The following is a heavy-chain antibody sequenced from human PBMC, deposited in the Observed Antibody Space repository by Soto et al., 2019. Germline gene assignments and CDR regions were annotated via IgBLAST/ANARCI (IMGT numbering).Heavy chain of an antibody. CDR2: ISYDGSNK. V-gene: IGHV3-30-3*01. J-gene: IGHJ4*02. D-gene: IGHD6-19*01. CDR3: ARPYSGGGYGDLDY. Sequence: QVQLVESGGGVVQPGRSLRLSCTASGFTFSSYAMHWVRQAPGKGLEWVAVISYDGSNKYYADSVQGRFTISRDNSKNTMYLQMDSLRVDDTAVYYCARPYSGGGYGDLDYCGQGTLVTVSS. CDR1: GFTFSSYA.